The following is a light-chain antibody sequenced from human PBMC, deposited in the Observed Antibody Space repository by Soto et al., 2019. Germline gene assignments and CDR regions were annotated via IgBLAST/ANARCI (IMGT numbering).Light chain of an antibody. Sequence: QSALTQPPSASGSPGQSVTISCTGTSSDVGGYNSVSWYQQHPGKAPKLLIYDVSKRPSGVPEHFSGSKSGNTASLTVSGLQAEDEADYYCNSYAGSNNWVFGGGTQLTVL. CDR2: DVS. CDR3: NSYAGSNNWV. J-gene: IGLJ3*02. V-gene: IGLV2-8*01. CDR1: SSDVGGYNS.